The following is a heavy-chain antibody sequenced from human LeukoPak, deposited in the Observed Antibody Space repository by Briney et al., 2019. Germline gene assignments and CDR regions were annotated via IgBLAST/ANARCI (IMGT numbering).Heavy chain of an antibody. D-gene: IGHD4-17*01. J-gene: IGHJ4*02. Sequence: SETLSLTCAVSGDSISSSHWWSWIRQPPGKGLEWIGEINHSGSTNYNPSLKSRVTISVDTSKNQFSLKLSSVTAADTAVYYCARHYSMTTVTSSFDYWGQGTLVTVSS. CDR1: GDSISSSHW. V-gene: IGHV4-4*02. CDR3: ARHYSMTTVTSSFDY. CDR2: INHSGST.